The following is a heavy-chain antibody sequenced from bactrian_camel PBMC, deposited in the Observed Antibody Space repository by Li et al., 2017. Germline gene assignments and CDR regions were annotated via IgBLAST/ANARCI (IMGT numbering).Heavy chain of an antibody. Sequence: VQLVESGGGSVQTGGSLRLSCTASGYTTSRLCMGLFRQTPGKEREGVARISRSGAITYAESTEGRFTISKDNAKNTLFLQMNSLKPEDTAMYYCAASPAGYCYFWRVMGYDFWGQGTQVTVS. D-gene: IGHD2*01. CDR1: GYTTSRLC. V-gene: IGHV3S26*01. CDR2: ISRSGAI. J-gene: IGHJ4*01. CDR3: AASPAGYCYFWRVMGYDF.